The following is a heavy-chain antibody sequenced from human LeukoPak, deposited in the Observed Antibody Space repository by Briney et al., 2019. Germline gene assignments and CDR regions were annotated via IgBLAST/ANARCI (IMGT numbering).Heavy chain of an antibody. V-gene: IGHV5-51*01. CDR2: IYPGDSDT. D-gene: IGHD3-10*01. Sequence: PGESLNISGKCSEYSFTSYWIGWAGQMPGKGLEWMEIIYPGDSDTRSSPSFQCQVTFSADESISTAYLKWSSLKASDTAMYYSAGFMVRGAVYGDYWGQGTLVTVSS. CDR1: EYSFTSYW. CDR3: AGFMVRGAVYGDY. J-gene: IGHJ4*02.